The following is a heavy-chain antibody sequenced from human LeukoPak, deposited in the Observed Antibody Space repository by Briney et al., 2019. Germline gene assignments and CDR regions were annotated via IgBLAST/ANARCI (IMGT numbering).Heavy chain of an antibody. J-gene: IGHJ6*03. V-gene: IGHV3-48*01. CDR1: GFSFSRYS. D-gene: IGHD1-26*01. CDR3: ARDGSGSHSQYYYYYMDV. CDR2: ISSGRTTI. Sequence: PGGSLRLSCAGSGFSFSRYSVNWVRQAPGKGLEWVSYISSGRTTIYYADSVKGRFTISRDNAKNSVYLEMTSLRAEDTAVYYCARDGSGSHSQYYYYYMDVWGEGTTVTVSS.